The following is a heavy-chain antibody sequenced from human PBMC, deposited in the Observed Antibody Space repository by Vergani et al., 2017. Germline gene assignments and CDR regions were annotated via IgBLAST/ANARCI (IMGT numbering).Heavy chain of an antibody. Sequence: QVQLVQSGAEVKKPGSSVKVSCKASGGTFSSYSINWVRQAPGQGLEWMGRINPNSGGTNYAQKFQGRVTMTRDTSISTAYMELSRLRSDDTAVYYCARGKSIAAPYWFDPWGQGTLVTVSS. D-gene: IGHD6-6*01. CDR1: GGTFSSYS. J-gene: IGHJ5*02. V-gene: IGHV1-2*06. CDR2: INPNSGGT. CDR3: ARGKSIAAPYWFDP.